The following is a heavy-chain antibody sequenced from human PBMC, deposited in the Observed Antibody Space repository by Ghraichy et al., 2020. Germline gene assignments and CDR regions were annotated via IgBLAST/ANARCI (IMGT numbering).Heavy chain of an antibody. CDR2: MLYEGNIK. J-gene: IGHJ6*04. Sequence: GGSLRLSCAARGLRDRNSALRWLPEAPGKGLELKAKMLYEGNIKYYADSVKGRFTISRDISKNTLFLQMDSLGPEDAAVYYCAKYRVEGNQRVSNTLDVCGLGSTVAVCS. V-gene: IGHV3-30*02. CDR3: AKYRVEGNQRVSNTLDV. CDR1: GLRDRNSA. D-gene: IGHD1-1*01.